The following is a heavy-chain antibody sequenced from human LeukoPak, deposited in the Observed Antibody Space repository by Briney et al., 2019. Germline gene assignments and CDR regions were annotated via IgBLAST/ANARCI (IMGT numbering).Heavy chain of an antibody. J-gene: IGHJ4*02. CDR3: ARTRDSGSSDY. Sequence: PSETLSLTCTVSGGSMSPYYWNWIRQPPGKGLEWIGYVYFNGITKYNPSLKSRVTISVDTSKNQFSLKLSSVTAADTAVYYCARTRDSGSSDYWGQGTLVTVSS. V-gene: IGHV4-59*01. D-gene: IGHD3-10*01. CDR2: VYFNGIT. CDR1: GGSMSPYY.